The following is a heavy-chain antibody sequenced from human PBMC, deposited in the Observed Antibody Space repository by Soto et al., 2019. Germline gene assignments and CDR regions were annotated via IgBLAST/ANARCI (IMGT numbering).Heavy chain of an antibody. V-gene: IGHV4-30-2*01. CDR1: GGSIISGGYS. J-gene: IGHJ4*02. CDR2: MYHSGST. CDR3: ARVPDY. D-gene: IGHD2-2*01. Sequence: QLQLQESGSGLVKPSQTLSLTCAVSGGSIISGGYSWSWIRQPPGKGLEWIGYMYHSGSTYYNPSLKSRVTISIDRSKNQFSLKLSSMTAADTAVSYGARVPDYWGQGILVTVSS.